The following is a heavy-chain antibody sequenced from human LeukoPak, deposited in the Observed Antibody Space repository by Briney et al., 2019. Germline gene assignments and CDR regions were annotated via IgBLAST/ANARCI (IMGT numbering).Heavy chain of an antibody. Sequence: PSETLSLTCTVSGDSISSSDYYWGWVRQPPGKGLGGVGTISYSVHTYYNPSLHSRVTISVATSKHQFSLDLISVTAADTAVYYCARGSRRLADFHYWGQGTLVTVSS. CDR3: ARGSRRLADFHY. D-gene: IGHD1-26*01. CDR2: ISYSVHT. J-gene: IGHJ4*02. CDR1: GDSISSSDYY. V-gene: IGHV4-39*01.